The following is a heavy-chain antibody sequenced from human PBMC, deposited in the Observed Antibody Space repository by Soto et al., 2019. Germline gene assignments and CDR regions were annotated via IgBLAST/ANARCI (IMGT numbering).Heavy chain of an antibody. CDR2: INPYSGGT. J-gene: IGHJ3*02. Sequence: GASVKVSCKASGYTFTSYGISWVRQAPGQGLEWMGWINPYSGGTNYAQKFQGWVTMTRDTSISTAYMELSRLRSDDTAVYYCATNLGYYDFWSGSRALDAFDIWGQGTMVT. V-gene: IGHV1-2*04. CDR1: GYTFTSYG. D-gene: IGHD3-3*01. CDR3: ATNLGYYDFWSGSRALDAFDI.